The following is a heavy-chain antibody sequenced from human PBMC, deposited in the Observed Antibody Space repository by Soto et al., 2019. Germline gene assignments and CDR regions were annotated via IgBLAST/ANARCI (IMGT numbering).Heavy chain of an antibody. CDR1: GYTFTSYG. Sequence: ASVKVSCKASGYTFTSYGISWVRQAPGQGLEWMGWISAYNGNTNYAQKLQGRVTMTTDTSTSTAYMELRSLRSDDTAVYYCARGPPQLRYFDWLLGWFDPWGQGTLVTVSS. J-gene: IGHJ5*02. CDR3: ARGPPQLRYFDWLLGWFDP. D-gene: IGHD3-9*01. CDR2: ISAYNGNT. V-gene: IGHV1-18*01.